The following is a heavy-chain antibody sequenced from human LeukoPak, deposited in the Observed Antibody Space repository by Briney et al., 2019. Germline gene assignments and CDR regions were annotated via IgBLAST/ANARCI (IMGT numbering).Heavy chain of an antibody. V-gene: IGHV3-73*01. CDR3: TSAPATVFDY. D-gene: IGHD2-2*01. Sequence: VGSLRLSCAASGFTFSGSAMHWVRQASGKGLEWVGRIRSKANSYATAYAASVNGRFTVSRDDSKNTAYLQMNSLKTEDTAVYYCTSAPATVFDYWGQGTLVTVSS. J-gene: IGHJ4*02. CDR2: IRSKANSYAT. CDR1: GFTFSGSA.